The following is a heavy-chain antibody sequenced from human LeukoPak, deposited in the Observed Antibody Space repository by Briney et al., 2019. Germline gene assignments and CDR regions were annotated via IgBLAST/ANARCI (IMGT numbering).Heavy chain of an antibody. D-gene: IGHD3-22*01. Sequence: SETLSLTCAVYGGSFSGYYWSWIRQPPGKGLKWIGGINHSGSTYYNPSLKGRVTISVDTSKNQFSLKLSSVTAADTAVYYCARARGPSLGSAYDYWGQGTLVTVSS. CDR2: INHSGST. V-gene: IGHV4-34*09. CDR3: ARARGPSLGSAYDY. J-gene: IGHJ4*02. CDR1: GGSFSGYY.